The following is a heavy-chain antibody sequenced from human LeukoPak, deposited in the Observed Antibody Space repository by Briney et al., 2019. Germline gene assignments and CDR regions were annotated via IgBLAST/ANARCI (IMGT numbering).Heavy chain of an antibody. J-gene: IGHJ4*02. CDR3: ARVRSSSWFYYFDY. V-gene: IGHV3-30*01. D-gene: IGHD6-13*01. CDR2: ISYDGSNK. CDR1: VFTFSSYA. Sequence: GGSLRLSCAASVFTFSSYAMHWVRQAPGKGLEWVAVISYDGSNKYYADSVKGRFTISRDNSKNTLYLQMNSLRAEDTAVYYCARVRSSSWFYYFDYWGQGTLVTVSS.